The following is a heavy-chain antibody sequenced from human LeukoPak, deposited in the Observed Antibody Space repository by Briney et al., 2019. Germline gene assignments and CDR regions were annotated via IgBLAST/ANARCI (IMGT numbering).Heavy chain of an antibody. Sequence: GESLKISCKGSGYSFSSNWIAWVRQMPGKGLGWMGIIYPGDSDTRYSPSFQGQVTFSVDKSINTAYLQWSSLKASDTAIYYCARRLTVTTSLGWFDPGAREPWSPSPQ. V-gene: IGHV5-51*01. D-gene: IGHD4-17*01. CDR1: GYSFSSNW. CDR3: ARRLTVTTSLGWFDP. CDR2: IYPGDSDT. J-gene: IGHJ5*02.